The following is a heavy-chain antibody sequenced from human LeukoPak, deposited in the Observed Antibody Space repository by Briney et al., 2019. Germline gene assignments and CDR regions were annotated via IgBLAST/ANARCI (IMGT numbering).Heavy chain of an antibody. CDR3: AKDPGYYDTLYYFDY. V-gene: IGHV3-30*18. J-gene: IGHJ4*02. Sequence: PGGSLRLSCAASGFTFSSYAMSWVRQAPGKGLEWVAVISYDGSNKYYADSVKGRFTISRDNSKNTLYLQMNSLRAEDTAVYYCAKDPGYYDTLYYFDYWGQGTLVTVSS. CDR1: GFTFSSYA. D-gene: IGHD3-22*01. CDR2: ISYDGSNK.